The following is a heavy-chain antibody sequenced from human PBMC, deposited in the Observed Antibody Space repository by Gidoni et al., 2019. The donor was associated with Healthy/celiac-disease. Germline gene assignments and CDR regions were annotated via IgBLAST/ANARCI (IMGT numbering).Heavy chain of an antibody. CDR3: ARGGIVATIENYFDY. D-gene: IGHD5-12*01. Sequence: QVQLQESGPGLVKPSETLSLTCTVSGGSISSYYWSWIRQPPGKGLEWIGYIYYSGSTNYNPSLKSRVTISVDTSKNQFSLKLSSVTAADTAVYYCARGGIVATIENYFDYWGQGTLVTVSS. J-gene: IGHJ4*02. CDR2: IYYSGST. V-gene: IGHV4-59*01. CDR1: GGSISSYY.